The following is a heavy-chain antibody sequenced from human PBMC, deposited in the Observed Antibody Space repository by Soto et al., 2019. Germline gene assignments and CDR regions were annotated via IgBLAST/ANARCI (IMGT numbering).Heavy chain of an antibody. CDR2: MYYSGTT. V-gene: IGHV4-31*03. J-gene: IGHJ5*02. CDR3: ERGNDFRTGWFDP. Sequence: QVQLQESGPGLVKPSQTLSLTCTVSAGSISSGTYYWNWIRQHPGKGLEWIGYMYYSGTTYYNPSLQSRITISGDTSKNQFSLKLSSVTVADTAVYYCERGNDFRTGWFDPWGQGIMVTVSS. CDR1: AGSISSGTYY. D-gene: IGHD4-4*01.